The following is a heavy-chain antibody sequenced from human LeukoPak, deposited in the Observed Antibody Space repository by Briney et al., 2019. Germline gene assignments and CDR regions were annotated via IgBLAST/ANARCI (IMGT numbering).Heavy chain of an antibody. J-gene: IGHJ4*02. CDR1: GFTFSSYN. V-gene: IGHV3-21*01. CDR2: ISSSSSYI. Sequence: GGSLRLSCAASGFTFSSYNMNWVRQAPGKGLEWVSSISSSSSYIYYADSVKGRFTISRDNAKNSLYLQMNSLRVEDTAVYYCARAPTFSGWFDYWGQGTLVTVSS. CDR3: ARAPTFSGWFDY. D-gene: IGHD6-19*01.